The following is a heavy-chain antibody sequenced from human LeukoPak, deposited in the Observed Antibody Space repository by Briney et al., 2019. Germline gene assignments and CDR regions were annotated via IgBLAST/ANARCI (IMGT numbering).Heavy chain of an antibody. V-gene: IGHV3-23*01. CDR2: IRVSGST. Sequence: GGSLRLSCTTSGFTFSSYALSWVRQAPGKGLEWVSGIRVSGSTYYPDSVTGRFTISRDNSKNTLYLQMNSLRAEDAAVYYCANEYSKGDIWGQGTMVTVSS. CDR3: ANEYSKGDI. CDR1: GFTFSSYA. J-gene: IGHJ3*02. D-gene: IGHD4-11*01.